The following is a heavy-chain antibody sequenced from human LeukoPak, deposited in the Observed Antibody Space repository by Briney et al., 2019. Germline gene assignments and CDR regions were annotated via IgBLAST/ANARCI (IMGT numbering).Heavy chain of an antibody. V-gene: IGHV4-59*02. CDR2: IHHSGTS. J-gene: IGHJ4*02. D-gene: IGHD3/OR15-3a*01. CDR1: GFTVSSNY. Sequence: GSLRLSCAASGFTVSSNYMSWVRQPPGKGLEWIGYIHHSGTSNYSPSLKSRVTMSVDTSKNQFSLKLTSVTAADTAIYYCARTTIFGPVVLSDHWGQGTLVTVSS. CDR3: ARTTIFGPVVLSDH.